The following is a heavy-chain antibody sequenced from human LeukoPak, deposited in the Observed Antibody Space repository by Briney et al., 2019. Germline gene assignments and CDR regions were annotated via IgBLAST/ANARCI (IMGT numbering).Heavy chain of an antibody. CDR2: IYYSGST. CDR1: GGSISSYY. V-gene: IGHV4-59*01. D-gene: IGHD1-26*01. J-gene: IGHJ3*02. CDR3: ARDLELYDAFDI. Sequence: PSETLSLTCTVSGGSISSYYWSWIRQPPGKGLEWIGYIYYSGSTSYNPSLKSRVTISVDTSKNQFSLKLSSVTAADTAVYYCARDLELYDAFDIWGQGTMVTVSS.